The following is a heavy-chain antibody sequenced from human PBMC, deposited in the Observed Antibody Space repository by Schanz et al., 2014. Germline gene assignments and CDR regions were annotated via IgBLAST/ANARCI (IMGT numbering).Heavy chain of an antibody. CDR2: ISRDGTTS. D-gene: IGHD7-27*01. J-gene: IGHJ3*02. CDR3: ARENLNWEAVDI. V-gene: IGHV3-11*01. Sequence: QVQLVESGGGLVKPGGSLRLSCAASGFIFNDYYMNWIRQAPGKGLEWLSYISRDGTTSYYADSVKGRFTISRDNAKNSLYLEMTSLRSEDTAVYYCARENLNWEAVDIWGQGTVVTVSS. CDR1: GFIFNDYY.